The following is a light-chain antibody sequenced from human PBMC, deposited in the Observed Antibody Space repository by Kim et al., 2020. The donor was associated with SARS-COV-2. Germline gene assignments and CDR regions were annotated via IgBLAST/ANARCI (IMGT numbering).Light chain of an antibody. V-gene: IGLV2-14*01. CDR1: SSDVGGYSY. J-gene: IGLJ1*01. CDR3: SSYTTSGTYV. CDR2: DVN. Sequence: LTQPASVSESPGQSITISCTGTSSDVGGYSYVSWYQQPPGKVPKLIIFDVNKRPSGVSDRFSGSKSGDTASLTISGLQAEDEADYYCSSYTTSGTYVFGTGTKVTVL.